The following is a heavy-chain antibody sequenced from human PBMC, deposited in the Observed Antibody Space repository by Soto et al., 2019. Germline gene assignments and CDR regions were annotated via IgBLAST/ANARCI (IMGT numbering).Heavy chain of an antibody. CDR3: AKDLGRAADTAY. V-gene: IGHV3-23*01. CDR1: EFTFSSYA. J-gene: IGHJ4*02. D-gene: IGHD3-10*01. CDR2: ISGSGDTT. Sequence: TGGSLRLSCSASEFTFSSYAMNWVRQAPGKGLEWVSVISGSGDTTYYAYSVKGRFTVSRDNSKNTLYLQMNSLRAEDTATYYCAKDLGRAADTAYWGQGTLVTVSS.